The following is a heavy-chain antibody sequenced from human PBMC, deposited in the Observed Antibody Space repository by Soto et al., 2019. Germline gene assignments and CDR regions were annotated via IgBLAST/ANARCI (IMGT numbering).Heavy chain of an antibody. Sequence: GGSLRLSCAASGFTFSSYSMNWVRQAPGKGLEWVSSISSSSYIYYADSVKGRFTISRDNAKNSLYLQMNSLRAEDTAVYYCARDSSTAGVYYYYMDVWGKGTTVTVSS. CDR2: ISSSSYI. CDR3: ARDSSTAGVYYYYMDV. J-gene: IGHJ6*03. V-gene: IGHV3-21*01. D-gene: IGHD7-27*01. CDR1: GFTFSSYS.